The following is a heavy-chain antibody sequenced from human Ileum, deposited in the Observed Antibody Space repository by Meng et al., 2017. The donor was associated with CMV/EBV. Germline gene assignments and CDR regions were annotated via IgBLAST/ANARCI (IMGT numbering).Heavy chain of an antibody. CDR1: GFSFSNYA. V-gene: IGHV3-23*01. Sequence: GGSLRLSCAASGFSFSNYALSWVRQAPGKGLEWVSAISGSGTTTYYADSVKGRFTISRDNSKNTLYLQMNSLRGEDTAVHYCASFSGYSSSSEFGCWGQGTLVTVSS. CDR3: ASFSGYSSSSEFGC. D-gene: IGHD6-6*01. J-gene: IGHJ4*02. CDR2: ISGSGTTT.